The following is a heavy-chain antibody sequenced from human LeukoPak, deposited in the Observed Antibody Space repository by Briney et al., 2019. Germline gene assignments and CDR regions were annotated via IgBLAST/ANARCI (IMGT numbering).Heavy chain of an antibody. CDR1: GFTFSSYG. D-gene: IGHD5-12*01. Sequence: PGGSLRLSCAASGFTFSSYGMHWVRQSPGKGLEWVSSISGSGVNTYYADSVKGRFTISRDNSKSTLSLQMNSLRAEDTAVYYCAEIQLNSGLCYWGQGTLVTVSS. V-gene: IGHV3-23*01. CDR3: AEIQLNSGLCY. CDR2: ISGSGVNT. J-gene: IGHJ4*02.